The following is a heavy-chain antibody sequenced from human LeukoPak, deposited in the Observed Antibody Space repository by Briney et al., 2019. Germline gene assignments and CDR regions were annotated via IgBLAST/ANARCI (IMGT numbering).Heavy chain of an antibody. D-gene: IGHD3-3*01. Sequence: ASVKVSFKASGYTFTSYDINWVRQAPGQGLEWMGWMNPNSGNTGYAQKFQGRVTMTRNTSISTAYMELSSLRSEDTAVYYCARTTYYDFWSGYYGYYYYYMDVWGKGTTVTVSS. CDR2: MNPNSGNT. CDR1: GYTFTSYD. CDR3: ARTTYYDFWSGYYGYYYYYMDV. V-gene: IGHV1-8*01. J-gene: IGHJ6*03.